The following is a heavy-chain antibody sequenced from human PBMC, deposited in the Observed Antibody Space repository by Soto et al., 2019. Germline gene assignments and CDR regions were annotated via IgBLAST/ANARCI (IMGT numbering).Heavy chain of an antibody. CDR2: IYHSEST. CDR3: AKVAAAGRNYFDY. V-gene: IGHV4-38-2*01. CDR1: GYSIISGYY. D-gene: IGHD6-13*01. J-gene: IGHJ4*02. Sequence: SETLSLTCAVSGYSIISGYYWVVIRQPPGKGLEWIGSIYHSESTYYNPSLKSRVTISVDTSKNQFSLKLSSVTAADTAVYYCAKVAAAGRNYFDYWGQGTLVTVSS.